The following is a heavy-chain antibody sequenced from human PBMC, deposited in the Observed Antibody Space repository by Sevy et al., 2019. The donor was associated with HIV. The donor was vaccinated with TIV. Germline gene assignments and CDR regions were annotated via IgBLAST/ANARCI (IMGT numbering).Heavy chain of an antibody. V-gene: IGHV4-34*01. D-gene: IGHD3-3*01. CDR3: ARGPSITIFGVVGKNWFDP. J-gene: IGHJ5*02. Sequence: SETLSLTCAVYGGSFSGYYWSWICQPPGKGLEWIGEINHSGSTNYNPSLKSRVTISVDTSKNQFSLKLSSVTAADTAVYYCARGPSITIFGVVGKNWFDPWGQGTLVTVSS. CDR2: INHSGST. CDR1: GGSFSGYY.